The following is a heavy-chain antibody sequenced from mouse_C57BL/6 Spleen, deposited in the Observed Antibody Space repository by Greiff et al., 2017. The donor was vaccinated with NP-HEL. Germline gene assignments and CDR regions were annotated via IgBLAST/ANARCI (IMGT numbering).Heavy chain of an antibody. J-gene: IGHJ2*01. CDR2: IDPSDSYT. Sequence: QVQLQQPGAELVKPGASVKLSCKASGYTFTSYWMQWVKQRPGQGLEWIGEIDPSDSYTNYNQKFKGKATLTVDTSSSTAYMQLSSLTSEDSAVYYCARWFITTVDYWGQGTTLTVSS. D-gene: IGHD1-1*01. CDR3: ARWFITTVDY. CDR1: GYTFTSYW. V-gene: IGHV1-50*01.